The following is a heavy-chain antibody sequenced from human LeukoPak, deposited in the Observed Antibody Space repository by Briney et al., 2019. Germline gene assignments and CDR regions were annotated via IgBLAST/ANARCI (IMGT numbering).Heavy chain of an antibody. V-gene: IGHV3-23*01. Sequence: GGSLRLSCAASGFIFNKHAMSWVRQAPGKGLEWVSGLSGSGGSTDYADSVKGRFTVSRDNSKNTLFLQMNSLRAEDTAIYYCAKERDYGPADYWGQGTLVTVSS. J-gene: IGHJ4*02. CDR1: GFIFNKHA. CDR3: AKERDYGPADY. D-gene: IGHD4/OR15-4a*01. CDR2: LSGSGGST.